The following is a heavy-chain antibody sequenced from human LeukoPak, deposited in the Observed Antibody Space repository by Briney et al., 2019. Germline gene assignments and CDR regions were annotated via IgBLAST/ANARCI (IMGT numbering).Heavy chain of an antibody. CDR3: ARAGGSAMAIFGVVTSKENWFDP. CDR1: GGSISSYY. CDR2: IYYSGST. Sequence: KASETLSLTCTVSGGSISSYYWSWIRQPPGKGLEWIGYIYYSGSTNYNPSLKSRVTISVDTSKNQFSLKLSSVTAADTAVYYCARAGGSAMAIFGVVTSKENWFDPWGQGTLVTVSS. J-gene: IGHJ5*02. D-gene: IGHD3-3*01. V-gene: IGHV4-59*01.